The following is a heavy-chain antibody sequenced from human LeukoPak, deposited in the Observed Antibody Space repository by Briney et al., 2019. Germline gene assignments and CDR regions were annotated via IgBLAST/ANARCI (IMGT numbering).Heavy chain of an antibody. CDR2: INPNSGGT. D-gene: IGHD3-22*01. J-gene: IGHJ5*02. Sequence: ASVKVSCKPSGYTFTAYYIHWVRQAPGQGLEWMGWINPNSGGTDYAQKFQGRVTMTRDTSISTVYMELSRLTYDDTAVYYCARGVGVDSLRRLDPWGQGTPVTVSS. V-gene: IGHV1-2*02. CDR3: ARGVGVDSLRRLDP. CDR1: GYTFTAYY.